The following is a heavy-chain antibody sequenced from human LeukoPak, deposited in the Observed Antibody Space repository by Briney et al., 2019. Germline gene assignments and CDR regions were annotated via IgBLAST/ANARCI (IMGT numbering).Heavy chain of an antibody. CDR2: IYAGDSNA. CDR1: GYTFFSYW. Sequence: GESLKISCQGSGYTFFSYWIGWVRQMPGKGLEWMGTIYAGDSNARYSPSFRGQVTISADKSISTAFLQWSSLRASDTAMYYCARGAQRGYSNGFDNWGQGTLVTVSS. D-gene: IGHD5-18*01. J-gene: IGHJ4*02. V-gene: IGHV5-51*01. CDR3: ARGAQRGYSNGFDN.